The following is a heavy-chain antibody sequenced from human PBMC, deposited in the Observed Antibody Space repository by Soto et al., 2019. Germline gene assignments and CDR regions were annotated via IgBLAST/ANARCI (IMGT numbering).Heavy chain of an antibody. CDR2: ISNDGNNK. J-gene: IGHJ4*02. D-gene: IGHD5-18*01. Sequence: PGGSLRLSCAASEFTFSNYAMHWVRQAPGKGLQWLAVISNDGNNKYYADSVGGRFTISRDNSKNTGYLQMNSLRREDTAVYYCAKGGYNYGFLFDCWGQGTLVTVSS. CDR3: AKGGYNYGFLFDC. CDR1: EFTFSNYA. V-gene: IGHV3-30*18.